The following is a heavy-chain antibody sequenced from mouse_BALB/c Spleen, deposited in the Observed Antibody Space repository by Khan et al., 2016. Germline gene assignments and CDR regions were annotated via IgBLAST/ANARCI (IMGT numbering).Heavy chain of an antibody. CDR1: GFDFSRYW. Sequence: EVKLLESGGGLVQPGGSLKLSCAASGFDFSRYWMSWVQQAPGKGLEWIGEINPDSSMINYTPSLKDKFIISRDNANNTPYLQMSKVRSEDTALYYCAGAGYCGYLACWRRDTLVTVSA. V-gene: IGHV4-1*02. CDR2: INPDSSMI. CDR3: AGAGYCGYLAC. J-gene: IGHJ3*01.